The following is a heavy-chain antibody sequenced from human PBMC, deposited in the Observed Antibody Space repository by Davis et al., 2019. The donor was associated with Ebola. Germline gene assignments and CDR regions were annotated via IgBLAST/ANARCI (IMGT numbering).Heavy chain of an antibody. V-gene: IGHV4-34*01. D-gene: IGHD3-9*01. J-gene: IGHJ6*02. Sequence: SETLSLTCAVYSGSFSGYYWSWIRQPPGKGLEWIGEINHSGNTHCNPSLKSRLTISVDTSKNQFSLKLNSLTAADTAVYYCARVDWLYYGMDVWGQGTTVTVSS. CDR3: ARVDWLYYGMDV. CDR1: SGSFSGYY. CDR2: INHSGNT.